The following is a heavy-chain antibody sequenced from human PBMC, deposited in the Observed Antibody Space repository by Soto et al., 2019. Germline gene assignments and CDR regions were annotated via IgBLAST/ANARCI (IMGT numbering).Heavy chain of an antibody. Sequence: PSETLSLTCAVSGGSISSSNWWSWVRQPPGKGLEWIGEIYHSGSTNYNPSLKSRVTISVDKSKNQFSLKLSSVTAADTAVYYCAREGDSSGYYVYLPLRGQGTLVTVSS. CDR1: GGSISSSNW. CDR2: IYHSGST. V-gene: IGHV4-4*02. CDR3: AREGDSSGYYVYLPL. D-gene: IGHD3-22*01. J-gene: IGHJ1*01.